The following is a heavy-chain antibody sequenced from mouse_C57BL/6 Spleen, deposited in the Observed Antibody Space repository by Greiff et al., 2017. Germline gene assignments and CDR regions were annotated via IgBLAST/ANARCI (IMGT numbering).Heavy chain of an antibody. CDR2: IYPRDGST. Sequence: VMLVESGPELVKPGASVKLSCKASGYTFTSYDINWVKQRPGQGLEWIGWIYPRDGSTKYNEKFKGKATLTVDTSSSTEYMELHSLTSEDSAVYFCARGYGSIHWYFDVWGTGTTVTVSS. CDR1: GYTFTSYD. V-gene: IGHV1-85*01. D-gene: IGHD1-1*01. J-gene: IGHJ1*03. CDR3: ARGYGSIHWYFDV.